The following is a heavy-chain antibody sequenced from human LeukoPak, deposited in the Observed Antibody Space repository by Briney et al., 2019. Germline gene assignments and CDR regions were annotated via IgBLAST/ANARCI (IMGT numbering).Heavy chain of an antibody. CDR1: GYIFTGYY. V-gene: IGHV1-2*02. CDR2: IDPESGDT. Sequence: ASVKVSCKASGYIFTGYYMHWLRQAPGQGLEWMGWIDPESGDTYYAQKFQGRVSMTRDTYVKTAYMHLSSLKSDDTAVYYCVREDYSSGHYGGGCFDPWGQGTQVTVSS. J-gene: IGHJ5*02. CDR3: VREDYSSGHYGGGCFDP. D-gene: IGHD6-19*01.